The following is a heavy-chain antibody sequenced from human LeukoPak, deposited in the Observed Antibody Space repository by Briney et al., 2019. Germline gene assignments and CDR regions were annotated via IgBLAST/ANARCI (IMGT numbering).Heavy chain of an antibody. D-gene: IGHD6-19*01. CDR3: ARGFLVSGWYIFDY. CDR2: IYYSGST. CDR1: GGSISSYY. V-gene: IGHV4-59*01. J-gene: IGHJ4*02. Sequence: SETPSLTCTVSGGSISSYYWSWIRQPPGKGLEWIGYIYYSGSTNYNPSLKSRVTISVDTSKNQFSLKLSSVTAADTAVYYCARGFLVSGWYIFDYWGQGTLVTVSS.